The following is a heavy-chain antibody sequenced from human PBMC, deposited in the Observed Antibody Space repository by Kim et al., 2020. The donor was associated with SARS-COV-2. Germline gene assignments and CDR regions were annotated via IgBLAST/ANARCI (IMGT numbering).Heavy chain of an antibody. CDR1: GFTFSSYW. CDR3: ARGRRLLWFGEQP. J-gene: IGHJ5*02. V-gene: IGHV3-7*03. Sequence: GGSLRLSCAASGFTFSSYWMSWVRQAPGKGLEWVANIKQDGSEKYYVDSVKGRFTISRDNAKNSLYLQMNSLRAEDTAVYYCARGRRLLWFGEQPWGQGTLVTVSS. CDR2: IKQDGSEK. D-gene: IGHD3-10*01.